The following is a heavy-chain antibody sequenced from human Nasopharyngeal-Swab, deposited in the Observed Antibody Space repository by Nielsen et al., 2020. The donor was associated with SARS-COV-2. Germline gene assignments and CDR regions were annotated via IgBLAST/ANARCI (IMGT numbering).Heavy chain of an antibody. V-gene: IGHV3-48*02. Sequence: GGSLRLFCAASGFIFSDYSMDWVRQAPGKGLEWVSYITSSSATKYYADSVKGRFTVSRDNAKNLLYLQMSSMRDEDTAVHYCAREFEATGATYLDSWGLGTLVTVSS. CDR3: AREFEATGATYLDS. CDR1: GFIFSDYS. D-gene: IGHD1-26*01. CDR2: ITSSSATK. J-gene: IGHJ4*02.